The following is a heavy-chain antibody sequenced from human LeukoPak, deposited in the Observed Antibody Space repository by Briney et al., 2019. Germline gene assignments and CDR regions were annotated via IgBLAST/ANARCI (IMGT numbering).Heavy chain of an antibody. J-gene: IGHJ6*03. CDR2: INPNSGVT. CDR1: GYTFTDYY. V-gene: IGHV1-2*02. CDR3: ARDRRDRGVPYMDV. Sequence: ASVKVSCKASGYTFTDYYMYWVRQAPGQGLEWMGWINPNSGVTNYAQKFQGRVTMTRDTSISTAYMELSSLRSEDTAVYYCARDRRDRGVPYMDVWGKGTTVTVSS. D-gene: IGHD3-10*01.